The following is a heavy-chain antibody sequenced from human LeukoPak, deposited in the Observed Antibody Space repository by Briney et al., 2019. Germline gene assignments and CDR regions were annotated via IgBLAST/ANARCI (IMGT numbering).Heavy chain of an antibody. CDR2: ISAYNGNT. Sequence: ASVKVSCKASGYTFTSYGISWARQAPGQGLEWMGWISAYNGNTNYAQKLQGRVTMTTDTSTSTAYMELRSLRSDGTAVYYCAREGYGDYVVNHDAFDIWGQGTMVTVSS. CDR1: GYTFTSYG. CDR3: AREGYGDYVVNHDAFDI. D-gene: IGHD4-17*01. J-gene: IGHJ3*02. V-gene: IGHV1-18*01.